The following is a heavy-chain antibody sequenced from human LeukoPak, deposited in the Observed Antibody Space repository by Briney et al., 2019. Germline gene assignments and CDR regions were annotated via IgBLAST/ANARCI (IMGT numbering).Heavy chain of an antibody. V-gene: IGHV1-18*01. CDR2: ISASNGNT. J-gene: IGHJ4*02. CDR3: ARLPDSSTRGDY. D-gene: IGHD2-2*01. Sequence: ASVKVSCKASGYTFTRYGISWVRQAPGQGLQWLGWISASNGNTNYAQKFQGRVTLTRDTSVSTAYMELTSLTSDDTALYYCARLPDSSTRGDYWGQGTLVTVSS. CDR1: GYTFTRYG.